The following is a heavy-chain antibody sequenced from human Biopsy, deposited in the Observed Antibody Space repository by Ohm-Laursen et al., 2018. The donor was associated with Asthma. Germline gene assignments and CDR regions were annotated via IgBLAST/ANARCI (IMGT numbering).Heavy chain of an antibody. CDR2: INSVFGTT. V-gene: IGHV1-69*01. Sequence: SSVKVSCKSPGGTFNTYVIGWVRQAPGQRLEWMGGINSVFGTTTYPQKFQDRVTITADDSTSTVYMELSSLRSEDTAVYYCARKAGSCISRTCYSLDFWGQGTLVPVSS. CDR3: ARKAGSCISRTCYSLDF. J-gene: IGHJ4*02. CDR1: GGTFNTYV. D-gene: IGHD2-2*01.